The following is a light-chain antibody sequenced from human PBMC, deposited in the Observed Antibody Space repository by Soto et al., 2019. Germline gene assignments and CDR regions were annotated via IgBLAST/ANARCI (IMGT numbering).Light chain of an antibody. CDR1: QSISNSY. V-gene: IGKV3-20*01. J-gene: IGKJ3*01. CDR2: GAS. CDR3: QQYGSSRFT. Sequence: EIVLTQSPGTLSLSPGERAILSCRASQSISNSYLAWYQQKPGQAPRLLVYGASSRATGIPDRFSGSGSGTDFTLTISRLEPEDFAMYYCQQYGSSRFTFGPGTKVDVK.